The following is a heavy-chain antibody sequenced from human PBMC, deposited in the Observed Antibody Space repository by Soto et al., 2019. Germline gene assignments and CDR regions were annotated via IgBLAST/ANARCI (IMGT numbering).Heavy chain of an antibody. D-gene: IGHD2-2*01. CDR2: ISSSSSYI. J-gene: IGHJ6*03. V-gene: IGHV3-21*01. Sequence: EVQLVESGGGLVKPGGSLRLSCAASGFTFSSYSMNWVRQAPGKGLEWVSSISSSSSYIYYADSVKGRFTISRDNAKNSLYLQMNSLRAEDTAVYYCARERVVPAGRRPFYTVTTAARTARSYYYYYMDVWGKGTTVTVSS. CDR3: ARERVVPAGRRPFYTVTTAARTARSYYYYYMDV. CDR1: GFTFSSYS.